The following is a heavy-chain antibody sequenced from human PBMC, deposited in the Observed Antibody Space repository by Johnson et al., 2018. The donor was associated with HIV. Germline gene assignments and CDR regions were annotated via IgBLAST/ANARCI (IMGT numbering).Heavy chain of an antibody. J-gene: IGHJ3*02. D-gene: IGHD3-22*01. Sequence: QVHLVESGGGVVQPGRSLRLSCAASGFTFSNYGMHWVRQAPGKGLEWVAVIRCDGSNKYYADSVKGRFTIFRDNSKNNLYLQMNSLRAEDTAVYYCAREGITMIVVVIKGAFDIWGQGTMVTVSS. CDR3: AREGITMIVVVIKGAFDI. CDR2: IRCDGSNK. V-gene: IGHV3-33*01. CDR1: GFTFSNYG.